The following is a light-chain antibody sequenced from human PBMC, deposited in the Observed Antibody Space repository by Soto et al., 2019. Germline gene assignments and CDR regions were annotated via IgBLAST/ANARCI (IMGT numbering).Light chain of an antibody. CDR1: QSISSW. V-gene: IGKV1-5*01. Sequence: DIQMTQSPSTLSASVGDRVTITCRASQSISSWLAWYHQKPGKAPKLLIYDASSLESGVPSRFIGSGSATEFTLTISXXXTDDFATYYCHQYNNYWTFGQGTSV. CDR2: DAS. CDR3: HQYNNYWT. J-gene: IGKJ1*01.